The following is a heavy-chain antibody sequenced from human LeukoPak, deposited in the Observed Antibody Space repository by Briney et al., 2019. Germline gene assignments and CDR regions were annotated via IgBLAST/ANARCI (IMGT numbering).Heavy chain of an antibody. CDR3: ARERQDTILHSGAFDI. Sequence: GRSLRLSCAASGFTFSTYFMHWVRQAPGKGLEWVADISSDGSHTFYVESVKGRSTISRDNSKNTLYLQMNSLRAEDTAVYFCARERQDTILHSGAFDIWGQGTMVTVSS. V-gene: IGHV3-30-3*01. D-gene: IGHD2-21*01. CDR2: ISSDGSHT. J-gene: IGHJ3*02. CDR1: GFTFSTYF.